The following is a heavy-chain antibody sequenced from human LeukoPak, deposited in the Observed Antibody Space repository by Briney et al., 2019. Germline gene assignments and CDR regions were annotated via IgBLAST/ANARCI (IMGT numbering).Heavy chain of an antibody. D-gene: IGHD2-2*01. CDR1: GGTFSSYA. J-gene: IGHJ6*03. CDR2: IIPIFGTA. V-gene: IGHV1-69*13. Sequence: GASVKVSCKASGGTFSSYAISWVRQAPGQGLEWMGGIIPIFGTANYAQKFQGRVTITADESTSTAYMELSSLRSDDTAVYYCASAYCSSTSCSHYYYYYMDVWGKGTTVTISS. CDR3: ASAYCSSTSCSHYYYYYMDV.